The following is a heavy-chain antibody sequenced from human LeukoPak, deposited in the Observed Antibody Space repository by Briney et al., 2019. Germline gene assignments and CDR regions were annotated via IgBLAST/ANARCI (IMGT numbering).Heavy chain of an antibody. D-gene: IGHD3-10*01. CDR1: GFTFSNAW. CDR2: VMSKTHGGTT. CDR3: TAYTSGAGDY. Sequence: GGSLRLSCAASGFTFSNAWMSWGRQAPGKGLQWVGRVMSKTHGGTTDYAAPVKGRFTISRDDSKNTLDLQMNSLKTEDTAVYYCTAYTSGAGDYWGQGTLVTVSS. J-gene: IGHJ4*02. V-gene: IGHV3-15*01.